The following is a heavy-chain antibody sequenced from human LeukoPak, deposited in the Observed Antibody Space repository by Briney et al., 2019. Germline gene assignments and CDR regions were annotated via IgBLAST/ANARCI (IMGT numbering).Heavy chain of an antibody. Sequence: PGGSLRLSCAASGFTFDDYGMSWVRQAPGKGLEWVSGINWNGGSTGYADSVKGRFTISRDNAKNSLYLQMNSLRAEDTAVYYCARDSSNYDYVWGSYNTFDYWGQGTLVTVSS. D-gene: IGHD3-16*01. V-gene: IGHV3-20*04. J-gene: IGHJ4*02. CDR1: GFTFDDYG. CDR2: INWNGGST. CDR3: ARDSSNYDYVWGSYNTFDY.